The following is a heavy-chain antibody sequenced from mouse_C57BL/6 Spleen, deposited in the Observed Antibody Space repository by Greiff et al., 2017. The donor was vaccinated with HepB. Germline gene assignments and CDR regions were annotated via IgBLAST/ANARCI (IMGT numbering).Heavy chain of an antibody. V-gene: IGHV1-69*01. CDR3: ARAIYYYGSSSYYYAMDY. CDR1: GYTFTSYW. CDR2: IDPSDSYT. J-gene: IGHJ4*01. Sequence: QVQLQQPGAELVMPGASVKLSCKASGYTFTSYWMHWVKQRPGQGLEWIGEIDPSDSYTNYNQKFKGKSTLTVDKSSSTAYMQLSSLTSEDSAVYYCARAIYYYGSSSYYYAMDYWGQGTSVTVSS. D-gene: IGHD1-1*01.